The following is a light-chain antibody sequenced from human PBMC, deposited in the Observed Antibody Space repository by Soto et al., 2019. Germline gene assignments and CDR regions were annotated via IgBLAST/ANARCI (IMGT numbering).Light chain of an antibody. J-gene: IGLJ1*01. CDR1: SSDVGAYDY. CDR3: SSFAGSNNFPYV. CDR2: EIN. Sequence: QSALTQPPSASGSPGQPVTISCTGTSSDVGAYDYVSWYQQHPGKAPKLMIYEINKRPSGVPDRFSGSKSGNTASLTVSGLQAEDEDDYYCSSFAGSNNFPYVFGTGTKLTVL. V-gene: IGLV2-8*01.